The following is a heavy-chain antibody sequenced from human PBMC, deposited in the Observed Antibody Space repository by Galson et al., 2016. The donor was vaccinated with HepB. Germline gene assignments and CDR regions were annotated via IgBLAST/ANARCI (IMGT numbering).Heavy chain of an antibody. CDR1: GFVFSSYG. CDR2: IWHDGSNQ. Sequence: SLRLSCAASGFVFSSYGIHWVRQAPGKGLEWVALIWHDGSNQYYADSVKGRFTISRDNSKNTLYLQMNSLRAADTAVYYCARAPMLRGVIMTTPFDYWGQGTLVTVSS. D-gene: IGHD3-10*01. J-gene: IGHJ4*02. V-gene: IGHV3-33*01. CDR3: ARAPMLRGVIMTTPFDY.